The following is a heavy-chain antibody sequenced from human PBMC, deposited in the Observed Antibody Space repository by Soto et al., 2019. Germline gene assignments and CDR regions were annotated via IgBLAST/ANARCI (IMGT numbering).Heavy chain of an antibody. V-gene: IGHV3-23*01. D-gene: IGHD4-17*01. CDR1: GFTFNDYA. CDR2: ISGGDT. J-gene: IGHJ4*02. CDR3: ARGWSVGDYGLPNYN. Sequence: GGSLRLSCAASGFTFNDYALSWVRQAPGKGLEWVSTISGGDTYYADFVKGRFTISRDISKNTLYLQMDGLRAEDTAIYFCARGWSVGDYGLPNYNWGQGTLVTVSS.